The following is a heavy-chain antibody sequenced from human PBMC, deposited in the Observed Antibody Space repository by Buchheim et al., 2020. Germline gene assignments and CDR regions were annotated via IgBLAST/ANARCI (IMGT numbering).Heavy chain of an antibody. CDR1: GFTFSSYA. CDR3: ARGGPGQLWSFDY. CDR2: ISYDGSNK. J-gene: IGHJ4*02. Sequence: QVQLVESGGGVVQPGRSPRLSCAASGFTFSSYAMHWVRQAPGKGLEWVAVISYDGSNKYYADSVKGRFTISRDNSKNTLYLQMNSLRAEDTAVYYCARGGPGQLWSFDYWGQGTL. D-gene: IGHD5-18*01. V-gene: IGHV3-30-3*01.